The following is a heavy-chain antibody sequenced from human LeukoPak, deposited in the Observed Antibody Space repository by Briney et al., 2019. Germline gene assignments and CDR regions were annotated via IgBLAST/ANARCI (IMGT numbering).Heavy chain of an antibody. Sequence: SETLSLTCAVYGGSFSGYYWSWIRQPPGKGLEWIGEINHSGSTNYNPSLKSRVTISVDTSKNQFSLKLSPVTAADTAVYYCARVHCSSTSCPRGRDYWGQGTLVTVSS. CDR1: GGSFSGYY. CDR3: ARVHCSSTSCPRGRDY. D-gene: IGHD2-2*01. J-gene: IGHJ4*02. CDR2: INHSGST. V-gene: IGHV4-34*01.